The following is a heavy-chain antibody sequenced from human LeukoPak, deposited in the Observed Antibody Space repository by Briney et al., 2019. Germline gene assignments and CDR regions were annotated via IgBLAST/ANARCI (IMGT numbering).Heavy chain of an antibody. V-gene: IGHV1-69*13. CDR1: GGTFSSYP. J-gene: IGHJ6*04. CDR3: ASLTGTTRGGYYYYYGMDV. Sequence: SVKVSCKASGGTFSSYPISWVRQAPGQGLEWMGGIIPIFGTANYAQKFQGRVTITADESTSTAYMELSSLRSEDTAVYYCASLTGTTRGGYYYYYGMDVWGKGTTVTVSS. CDR2: IIPIFGTA. D-gene: IGHD1-20*01.